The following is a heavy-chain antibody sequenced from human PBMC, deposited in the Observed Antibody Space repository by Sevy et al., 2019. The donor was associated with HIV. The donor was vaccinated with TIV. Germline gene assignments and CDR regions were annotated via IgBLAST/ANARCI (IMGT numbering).Heavy chain of an antibody. Sequence: GGSLRLSCAASGFTFSSYSMNWVRQAPGKGLEWVSYISRSSSTIYHADSVKGRFTISRDNAKNSLYLQMNSLRDEDTAVYYCARERKMYDSSGYYFHFDYWGQGTLVTVSS. CDR1: GFTFSSYS. D-gene: IGHD3-22*01. CDR3: ARERKMYDSSGYYFHFDY. J-gene: IGHJ4*02. CDR2: ISRSSSTI. V-gene: IGHV3-48*02.